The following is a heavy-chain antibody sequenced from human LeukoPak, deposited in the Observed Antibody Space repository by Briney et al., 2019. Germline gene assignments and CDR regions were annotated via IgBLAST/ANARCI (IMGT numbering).Heavy chain of an antibody. D-gene: IGHD6-13*01. J-gene: IGHJ1*01. CDR3: ARGYPLSTTAAGTYFQH. Sequence: GASVKVSCKASGYTFSGYYMHWVRQAPGQGLEWMGWINPNSGGTNYAQKFQGRVTMTRDTSISTAYMELSRLRSDDTAVYYCARGYPLSTTAAGTYFQHRGQGTLVTVSS. CDR2: INPNSGGT. V-gene: IGHV1-2*02. CDR1: GYTFSGYY.